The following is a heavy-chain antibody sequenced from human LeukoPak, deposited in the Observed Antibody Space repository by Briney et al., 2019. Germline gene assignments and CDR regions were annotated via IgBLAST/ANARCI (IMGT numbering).Heavy chain of an antibody. V-gene: IGHV1-18*01. D-gene: IGHD3-22*01. CDR1: GYSFTSYG. CDR3: TRDVKGYYYDSSGYYYSEYFDC. Sequence: ASVKVSCKASGYSFTSYGISWVRQAPGQGLEWMGWISANSGNTNYAQKLQGRVTMTTDTSTSTAYMELRSLRSDDTAVYYCTRDVKGYYYDSSGYYYSEYFDCWGQGTLVTVSS. J-gene: IGHJ4*02. CDR2: ISANSGNT.